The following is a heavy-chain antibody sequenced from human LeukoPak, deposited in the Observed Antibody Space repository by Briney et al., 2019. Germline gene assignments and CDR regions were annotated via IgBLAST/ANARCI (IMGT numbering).Heavy chain of an antibody. J-gene: IGHJ4*02. V-gene: IGHV4-38-2*02. D-gene: IGHD3-10*01. CDR2: IYHSGTT. CDR1: GYSISSGYY. CDR3: ASTLPSSSGSYWNY. Sequence: ASETLSLTCTVSGYSISSGYYWGWIRQPPGKGLEWIGTIYHSGTTYYNPSLKRRVTISVDTSKNQLSLKLSSVTAADTAVYYCASTLPSSSGSYWNYWGQGTLVTVSS.